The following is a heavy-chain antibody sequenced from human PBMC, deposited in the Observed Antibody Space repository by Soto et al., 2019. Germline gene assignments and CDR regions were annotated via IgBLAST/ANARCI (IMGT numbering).Heavy chain of an antibody. CDR2: IWYDGSNK. D-gene: IGHD3-3*01. V-gene: IGHV3-33*01. J-gene: IGHJ6*02. Sequence: GGSLRLSCAASGFTVSSYGMHWVRQAPGKGLEWVAVIWYDGSNKYYADSVKGRFTISRDNSKNTLYLQMNSLRAEDTAVYYCARDRGVSSYDFWSGYWPNYYYYGMDVWGQGTSVTVSS. CDR1: GFTVSSYG. CDR3: ARDRGVSSYDFWSGYWPNYYYYGMDV.